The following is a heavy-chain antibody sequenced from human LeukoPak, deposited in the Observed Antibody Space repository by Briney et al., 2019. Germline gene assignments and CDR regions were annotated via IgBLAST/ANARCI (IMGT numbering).Heavy chain of an antibody. CDR2: IYYSGTT. Sequence: SETLCLTCTVSGGSISSYYWRWIRQPPRKGLEWIGCIYYSGTTNYNPSLKSRVTISVDTSKNRFSRKLSSVTAADTAVYYCARVGMVRGVIIWFDPWGQGTLVTVSS. CDR3: ARVGMVRGVIIWFDP. J-gene: IGHJ5*02. D-gene: IGHD3-10*01. CDR1: GGSISSYY. V-gene: IGHV4-59*01.